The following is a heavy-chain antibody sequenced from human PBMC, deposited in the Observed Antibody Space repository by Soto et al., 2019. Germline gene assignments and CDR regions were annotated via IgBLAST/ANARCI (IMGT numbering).Heavy chain of an antibody. J-gene: IGHJ4*02. CDR2: INHSGSS. V-gene: IGHV4-34*01. Sequence: SETLSLTCAFSGGSFSGYIWTLIRQTPGKGLQWIGQINHSGSSIYNPSLKNRVTISTMSNNKFSLELSSVTAADTAVYYCTRGLFSGSYYSGGWYYFDSWGQGTMVTVSS. CDR3: TRGLFSGSYYSGGWYYFDS. D-gene: IGHD1-26*01. CDR1: GGSFSGYI.